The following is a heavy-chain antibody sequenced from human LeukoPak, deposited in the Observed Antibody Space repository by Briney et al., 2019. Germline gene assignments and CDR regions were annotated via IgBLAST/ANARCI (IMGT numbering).Heavy chain of an antibody. CDR1: GGTFSSYA. Sequence: SVKVSCKASGGTFSSYAISWVRQAPGQGLEWMGRIIPILGIANYAQKFQGRVTITADKSTSTAYMELSSLRSEDTAVYYWARSGSSWYPSPYNWFDPWGQGTLVTVSS. J-gene: IGHJ5*02. V-gene: IGHV1-69*04. D-gene: IGHD6-13*01. CDR3: ARSGSSWYPSPYNWFDP. CDR2: IIPILGIA.